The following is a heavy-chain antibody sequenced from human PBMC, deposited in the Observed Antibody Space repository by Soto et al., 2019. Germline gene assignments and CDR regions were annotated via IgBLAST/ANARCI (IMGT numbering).Heavy chain of an antibody. Sequence: GGSLRLSCVASRFDFSSYEMSWVRQSAGKGLEWVSRVSLTGDRTNYAGSVKGRFTVSRDNFKNALYLEMDSLRPDDTAIYYCARGGGYCTPTSCAIDSWGRGTPVTVSS. CDR1: RFDFSSYE. CDR2: VSLTGDRT. J-gene: IGHJ4*02. V-gene: IGHV3-23*01. CDR3: ARGGGYCTPTSCAIDS. D-gene: IGHD2-8*01.